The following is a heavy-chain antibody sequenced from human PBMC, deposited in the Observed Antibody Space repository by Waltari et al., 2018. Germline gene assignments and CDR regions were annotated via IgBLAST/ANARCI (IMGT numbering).Heavy chain of an antibody. D-gene: IGHD2-21*01. CDR2: INPSGGST. V-gene: IGHV1-46*01. J-gene: IGHJ6*02. CDR3: ARDTGALWMDV. CDR1: EYTFTSSY. Sequence: QVQLVQSGAEVKKPGASVKISCKTSEYTFTSSYIHWVRQAPGQGLAWMGIINPSGGSTIYARKFQGRVTMTRDTSTSTVYMELSSLRSEDTAVYYCARDTGALWMDVWGQGTTVTVSS.